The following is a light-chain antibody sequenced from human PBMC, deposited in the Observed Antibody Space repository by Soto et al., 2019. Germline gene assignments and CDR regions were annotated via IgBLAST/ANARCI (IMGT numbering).Light chain of an antibody. V-gene: IGKV3-15*01. J-gene: IGKJ4*01. Sequence: EIVMTQSPATLSVSPGERATLFCRASQSVRSNFLAWYQQKPGQAPRLLIYGASTRATVVPARFSGSGSGTEFTLTISSMQSEDFAVYYCQQYSAWPLTFGGGTKVEIK. CDR1: QSVRSN. CDR3: QQYSAWPLT. CDR2: GAS.